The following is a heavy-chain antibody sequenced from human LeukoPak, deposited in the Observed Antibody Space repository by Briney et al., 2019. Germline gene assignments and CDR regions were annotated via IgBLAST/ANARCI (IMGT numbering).Heavy chain of an antibody. Sequence: SETLSLTCTVSGGSISSGSYYWSWIRQPAGKGLEWIGRIYTSGSTNYNPSLKSRVTISVDTSKNQFSLKLSSVTAADTAVYYCARAWYQLLSVWFDPWGQGTLVTVSS. CDR3: ARAWYQLLSVWFDP. V-gene: IGHV4-61*02. D-gene: IGHD2-2*01. CDR2: IYTSGST. CDR1: GGSISSGSYY. J-gene: IGHJ5*02.